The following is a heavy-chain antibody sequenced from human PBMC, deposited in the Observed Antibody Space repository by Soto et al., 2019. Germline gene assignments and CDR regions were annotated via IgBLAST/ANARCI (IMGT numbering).Heavy chain of an antibody. J-gene: IGHJ6*02. D-gene: IGHD2-15*01. CDR2: INHSGST. V-gene: IGHV4-34*01. Sequence: ASETLSLTCAVYGGSFSGYYWSWIRQPPGKGLEWIGEINHSGSTNYNPSLKSRVTISVDTSKNQFSLKLSSVTAADTAVYYCTILDIRYCSGGSSYSYSYGLRTPYYYYYGMDVWGQGPTVTV. CDR3: TILDIRYCSGGSSYSYSYGLRTPYYYYYGMDV. CDR1: GGSFSGYY.